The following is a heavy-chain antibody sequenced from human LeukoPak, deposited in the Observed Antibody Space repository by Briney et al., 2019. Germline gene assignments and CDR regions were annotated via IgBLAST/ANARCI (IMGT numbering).Heavy chain of an antibody. V-gene: IGHV1-2*02. Sequence: ASVKVSCKPSGYSFTGYYMHWVRQAPGQGLEWMGWINPSSGGTNYAQKFQDRVTMTRDTSISTAYMELSRLRSDDTAVYYCARDLEVRGVLYYFDYWGQGTLVTVSS. D-gene: IGHD3-10*01. J-gene: IGHJ4*02. CDR2: INPSSGGT. CDR3: ARDLEVRGVLYYFDY. CDR1: GYSFTGYY.